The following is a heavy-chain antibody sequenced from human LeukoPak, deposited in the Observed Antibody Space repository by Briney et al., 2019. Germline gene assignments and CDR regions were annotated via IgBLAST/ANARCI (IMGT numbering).Heavy chain of an antibody. CDR3: ARQAAGKGDFDY. CDR1: GDSISSYY. J-gene: IGHJ4*02. D-gene: IGHD6-13*01. Sequence: SETLSLTCIVSGDSISSYYWGWIRQPPGKGLEWIGSIYYSGSTYYNPSLKSRVTISVDTSKNQFSLKLSSVTAADTAVYYCARQAAGKGDFDYWGQGTLVTVSS. V-gene: IGHV4-39*01. CDR2: IYYSGST.